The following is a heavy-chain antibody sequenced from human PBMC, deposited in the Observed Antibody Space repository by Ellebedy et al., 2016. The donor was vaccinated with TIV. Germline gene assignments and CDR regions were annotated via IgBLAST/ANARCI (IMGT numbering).Heavy chain of an antibody. CDR1: GGSISSGDYY. Sequence: SETLSLTCTVSGGSISSGDYYWSWIRQPPGKGLEWIGYIYYSGSTYYNPSLKSRVTISVDRSKNQFSLKLSSVTAADTAVYYCARAPDYGDERRSWDYWGQGTLVTVSS. D-gene: IGHD4-17*01. V-gene: IGHV4-30-4*01. CDR2: IYYSGST. J-gene: IGHJ4*02. CDR3: ARAPDYGDERRSWDY.